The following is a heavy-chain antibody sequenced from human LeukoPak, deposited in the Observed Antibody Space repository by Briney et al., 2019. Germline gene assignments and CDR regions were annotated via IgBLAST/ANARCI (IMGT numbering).Heavy chain of an antibody. J-gene: IGHJ2*01. CDR3: ARGILGYYYFDL. CDR1: GGSFSGFY. V-gene: IGHV4-34*01. D-gene: IGHD2/OR15-2a*01. CDR2: MHHSGAT. Sequence: SETLSLTCAVSGGSFSGFYWSWIRQPPGKGLEWIGEMHHSGATSYKPSLRSRVTISGGTSKNQFSLNLNSVTAADTAVYYCARGILGYYYFDLWGRGTLVTVSS.